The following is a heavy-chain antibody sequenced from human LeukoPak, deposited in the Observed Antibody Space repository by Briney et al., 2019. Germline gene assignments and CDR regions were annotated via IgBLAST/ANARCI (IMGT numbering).Heavy chain of an antibody. J-gene: IGHJ6*02. V-gene: IGHV3-11*01. Sequence: PGGSLRLSCAASGFTFSDYHMSWIRQAPGKGLEWVSYISSSGSTIYYADSVKGRFTISRDNAKNSLYLQMNSLRAEDTAVYYCARDGGFDFWSGYYYYGMDVWGQGTTVTVSS. CDR2: ISSSGSTI. D-gene: IGHD3-3*01. CDR1: GFTFSDYH. CDR3: ARDGGFDFWSGYYYYGMDV.